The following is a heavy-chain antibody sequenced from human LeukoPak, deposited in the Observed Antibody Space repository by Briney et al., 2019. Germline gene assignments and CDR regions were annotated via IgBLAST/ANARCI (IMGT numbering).Heavy chain of an antibody. D-gene: IGHD6-6*01. CDR3: AKVAPSRQLVEYFDC. CDR2: ISYDGSNQ. V-gene: IGHV3-30*04. CDR1: GFTFSRYA. Sequence: GGSLRLSCAASGFTFSRYAMHWVRQAPGKGLEWVAIISYDGSNQFYADSVKGRFTISRDNSKNTLDLQMNSLRLEDTAVYYCAKVAPSRQLVEYFDCWGQGALVTVSS. J-gene: IGHJ4*02.